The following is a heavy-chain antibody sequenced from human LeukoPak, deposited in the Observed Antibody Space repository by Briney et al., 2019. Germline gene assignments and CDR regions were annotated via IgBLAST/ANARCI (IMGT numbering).Heavy chain of an antibody. CDR3: AREGYGSGSYPPGDY. J-gene: IGHJ4*02. Sequence: PSETLSLTCTVSGGSISSSSYYWSWIRQPPGKGLEWIGEINHSGSTYYNPSLKSRVTISVDTSKNQFSLKLSSVTAADTAVYYCAREGYGSGSYPPGDYWGQGTLVTVSS. V-gene: IGHV4-39*07. CDR1: GGSISSSSYY. CDR2: INHSGST. D-gene: IGHD3-10*01.